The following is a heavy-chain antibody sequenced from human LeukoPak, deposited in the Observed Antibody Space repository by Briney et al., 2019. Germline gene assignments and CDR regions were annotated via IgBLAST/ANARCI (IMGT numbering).Heavy chain of an antibody. CDR2: ISSNGGGT. CDR3: ARVSAAGTFADS. CDR1: GFTFSSYA. V-gene: IGHV3-64*01. Sequence: GGSLRLSCAASGFTFSSYAMHWVRQAPGKGLEYVSGISSNGGGTYYANSVKGRFTTSRDSSKNTLYLQMGSLRADDMAVYYCARVSAAGTFADSWGQGTLVIVSS. D-gene: IGHD6-13*01. J-gene: IGHJ4*02.